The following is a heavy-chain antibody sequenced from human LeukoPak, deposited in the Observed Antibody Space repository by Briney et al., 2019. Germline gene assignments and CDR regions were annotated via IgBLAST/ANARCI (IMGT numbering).Heavy chain of an antibody. V-gene: IGHV4-59*08. D-gene: IGHD6-19*01. CDR2: IYYSGST. Sequence: PSETLSLTCTVSGGSISSYYWSWIRQPPGKGLEWIGYIYYSGSTNYNPSLKSRVTISVDTSKNQFSLKLGSVTAADTAVYYCARSVYSSGWVFDYWGQGTLVTVSS. J-gene: IGHJ4*02. CDR1: GGSISSYY. CDR3: ARSVYSSGWVFDY.